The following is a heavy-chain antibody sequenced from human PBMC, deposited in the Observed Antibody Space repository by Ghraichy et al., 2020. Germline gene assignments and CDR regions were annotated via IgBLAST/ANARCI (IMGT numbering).Heavy chain of an antibody. CDR3: AKVRIAVAGTAVGASLDY. CDR2: ISYDGSNK. D-gene: IGHD6-19*01. V-gene: IGHV3-30*18. J-gene: IGHJ4*02. Sequence: GGSLRLSCAASGFTFSSYGMHWVRQAPGKGLEWVAVISYDGSNKYYADSVKGRFTISRDNSKNTLYLQMNSLRAEDTAVYYCAKVRIAVAGTAVGASLDYWGQGTLVTVSS. CDR1: GFTFSSYG.